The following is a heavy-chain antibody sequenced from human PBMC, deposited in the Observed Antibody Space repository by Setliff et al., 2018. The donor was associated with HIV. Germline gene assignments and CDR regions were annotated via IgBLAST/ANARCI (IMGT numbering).Heavy chain of an antibody. V-gene: IGHV4-61*01. J-gene: IGHJ4*02. D-gene: IGHD2-8*01. CDR3: ASEAVYAYARYFDY. Sequence: PSETLSLTCSVSGGSVSSVNYYWSWIRQPPGKGLEWIGYIHYTGSTTYNPSLKSRVTISVDTSKNQFSLELSSVPAADTAVYYCASEAVYAYARYFDYWGQGSLVTVSS. CDR2: IHYTGST. CDR1: GGSVSSVNYY.